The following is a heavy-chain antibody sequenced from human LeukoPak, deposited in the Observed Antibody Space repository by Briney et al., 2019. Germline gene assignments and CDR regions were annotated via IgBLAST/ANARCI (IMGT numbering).Heavy chain of an antibody. CDR1: RLTFSTYG. V-gene: IGHV3-30*02. Sequence: GGSLRLSCATSRLTFSTYGMHWVRQAPGKGLEWVAFIRYDGNNKYYADSVKGRFTISRDNSRNTLFLQMNMLRAEDTAVYYCAKEIWPTVTIPGRTYFDYWGQGTLVTVSS. J-gene: IGHJ4*02. CDR2: IRYDGNNK. D-gene: IGHD4-17*01. CDR3: AKEIWPTVTIPGRTYFDY.